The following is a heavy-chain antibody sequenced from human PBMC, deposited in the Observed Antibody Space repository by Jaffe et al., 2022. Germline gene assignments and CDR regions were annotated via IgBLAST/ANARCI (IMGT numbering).Heavy chain of an antibody. CDR3: TRDPPDYGDYVEY. V-gene: IGHV3-49*04. CDR1: GFTFGDYA. J-gene: IGHJ4*02. D-gene: IGHD4-17*01. CDR2: IRSKAYGGTT. Sequence: EVQLVESGGGLVQPGRSLRLSCTASGFTFGDYAMSWVRQAPGKGLEWVGFIRSKAYGGTTEYAASVKGRFTISRDDSKSIAYLQMNSLKTEDTAVYYCTRDPPDYGDYVEYWGQGTLVTVSS.